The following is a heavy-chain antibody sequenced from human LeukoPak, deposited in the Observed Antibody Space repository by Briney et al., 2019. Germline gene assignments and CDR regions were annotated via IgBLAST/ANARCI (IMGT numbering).Heavy chain of an antibody. CDR1: GFTFSDYS. J-gene: IGHJ4*02. CDR3: ARDYKYAFDN. CDR2: IGIDSGNT. Sequence: GGSLRLSCAASGFTFSDYSMNWVRQAPGKGLEWISYIGIDSGNTNYADSVKGRFTISGDKAKNSLYLQMNSLRVEDMAVYYCARDYKYAFDNWGQGTLVTVSS. D-gene: IGHD5-24*01. V-gene: IGHV3-48*01.